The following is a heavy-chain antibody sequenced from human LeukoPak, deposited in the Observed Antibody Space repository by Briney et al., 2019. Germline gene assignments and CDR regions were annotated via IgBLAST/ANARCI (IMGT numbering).Heavy chain of an antibody. CDR3: ARGAAGTRFDY. D-gene: IGHD6-13*01. CDR2: INHSGST. CDR1: GGSFSGYY. J-gene: IGHJ4*02. Sequence: SETLSLTCAVYGGSFSGYYWSWIRQPPGKGLEWIGEINHSGSTNYNPSLKSRVTISVDTSKNQFSLKLSSVTAAHTAVYYCARGAAGTRFDYWGQGTLVTVSS. V-gene: IGHV4-34*01.